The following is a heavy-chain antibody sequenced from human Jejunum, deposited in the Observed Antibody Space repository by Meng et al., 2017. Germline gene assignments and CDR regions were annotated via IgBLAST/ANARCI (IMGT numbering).Heavy chain of an antibody. Sequence: LEESGPRLVKPSGTLSLTCAVSGASISRTNWGSWVRHPPGKGLEWIGKIDPSESTHYNPSLKGRVTISADRSKNQFSLRLTSVTAADTAIYYCARAYCTDVSCHDFFDSWGQGTLVNRLL. V-gene: IGHV4-4*02. CDR1: GASISRTNW. J-gene: IGHJ4*02. CDR3: ARAYCTDVSCHDFFDS. D-gene: IGHD2-8*01. CDR2: IDPSEST.